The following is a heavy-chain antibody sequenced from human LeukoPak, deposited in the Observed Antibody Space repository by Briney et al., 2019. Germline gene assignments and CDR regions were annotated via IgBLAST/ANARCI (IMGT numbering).Heavy chain of an antibody. CDR3: ARHVRYYDSSGYYYFDY. J-gene: IGHJ4*02. D-gene: IGHD3-22*01. V-gene: IGHV4-59*08. CDR1: GGSFSGYY. CDR2: IYYSGST. Sequence: PSETLSLTCAVYGGSFSGYYWSWIRQPPGKGLEWIGYIYYSGSTNYNPSLKSRVTISVDTSKNQFSLKLSSVTAADTAVYYCARHVRYYDSSGYYYFDYWGQGTLVTVSS.